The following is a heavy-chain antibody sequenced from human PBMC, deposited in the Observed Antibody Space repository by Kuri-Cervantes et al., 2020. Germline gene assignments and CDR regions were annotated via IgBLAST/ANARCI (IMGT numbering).Heavy chain of an antibody. CDR3: ARAGSYRFDF. CDR2: MNSDGRTI. V-gene: IGHV3-74*01. D-gene: IGHD6-6*01. CDR1: GFTFSSYW. Sequence: GESLKISCAASGFTFSSYWMHWVRQAPGKGLVWLARMNSDGRTINYADSARGRFTISRDNAENMLYLQMNSLRVEDTAVYYCARAGSYRFDFWGQGTLVTVSS. J-gene: IGHJ4*02.